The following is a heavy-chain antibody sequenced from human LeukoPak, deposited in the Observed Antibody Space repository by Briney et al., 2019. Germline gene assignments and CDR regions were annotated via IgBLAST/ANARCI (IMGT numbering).Heavy chain of an antibody. CDR3: ARDSSYSSGWFNKQFDY. CDR2: INPSGGST. CDR1: GYTFTGYY. D-gene: IGHD6-19*01. Sequence: ASVKVSCKASGYTFTGYYMHWVRQAPGQGLEWMGIINPSGGSTSYAQKFQGRVTMTRDTSTSTVYMELSSLRSEDTAVYYCARDSSYSSGWFNKQFDYWGQGTLVTVSS. J-gene: IGHJ4*02. V-gene: IGHV1-46*01.